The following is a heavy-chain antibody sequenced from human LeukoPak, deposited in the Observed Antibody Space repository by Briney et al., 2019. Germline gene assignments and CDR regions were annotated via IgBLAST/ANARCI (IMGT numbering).Heavy chain of an antibody. D-gene: IGHD2-15*01. V-gene: IGHV4-31*03. J-gene: IGHJ4*02. CDR2: IYYSGST. CDR1: GDSISSGGYY. CDR3: ARDRPDCSGGSCLTSFDY. Sequence: PSQTLSLTCTVSGDSISSGGYYWSWIRQLPGKGLEWIGYIYYSGSTFYNPSLKSRVTISVDTSKNQFSLRLSSVTAADTAVYYCARDRPDCSGGSCLTSFDYWGQGTLVTVSS.